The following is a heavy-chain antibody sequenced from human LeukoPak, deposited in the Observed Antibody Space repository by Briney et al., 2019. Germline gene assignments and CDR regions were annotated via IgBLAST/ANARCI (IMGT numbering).Heavy chain of an antibody. J-gene: IGHJ4*02. Sequence: GGSLRLSCAASGFPFSSHAMSWVRQPPGKGLEWVAAISNGKTYYADSVRGRFAISRDSSKNTLYLQMNSLRAEDTAIYYCARVIRAAPGKGYFDYWGQGTLVTVSS. V-gene: IGHV3-23*01. CDR1: GFPFSSHA. D-gene: IGHD6-13*01. CDR3: ARVIRAAPGKGYFDY. CDR2: ISNGKT.